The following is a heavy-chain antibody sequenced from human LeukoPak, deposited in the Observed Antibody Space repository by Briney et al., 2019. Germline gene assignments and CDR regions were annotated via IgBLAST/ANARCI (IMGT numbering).Heavy chain of an antibody. J-gene: IGHJ3*01. V-gene: IGHV1-2*02. Sequence: ASVTVSCMASGYTFTGYYMHWVRQAPGQGLEWMGWINPNSDGTNYAQKFQGRVTMTRDTSIRTAYMELSRLRSDDTAVYYCARGWGSSSAFEVWGQEGMVTVSS. CDR3: ARGWGSSSAFEV. CDR2: INPNSDGT. CDR1: GYTFTGYY. D-gene: IGHD6-13*01.